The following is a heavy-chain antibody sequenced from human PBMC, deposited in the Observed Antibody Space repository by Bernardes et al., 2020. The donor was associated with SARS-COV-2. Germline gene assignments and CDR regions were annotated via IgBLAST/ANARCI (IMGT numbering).Heavy chain of an antibody. CDR1: GGSISSSSYY. CDR3: ARPYSSGWYGLVDY. D-gene: IGHD6-19*01. V-gene: IGHV4-39*01. J-gene: IGHJ4*02. CDR2: IYYSGST. Sequence: EPLSLTCTVSGGSISSSSYYWGWIRQPPGKGLEWIGSIYYSGSTYYNPSLKSRVTISVDTSKNQFSLKLSSVTAADTAVYYCARPYSSGWYGLVDYWGQGTLVSVSS.